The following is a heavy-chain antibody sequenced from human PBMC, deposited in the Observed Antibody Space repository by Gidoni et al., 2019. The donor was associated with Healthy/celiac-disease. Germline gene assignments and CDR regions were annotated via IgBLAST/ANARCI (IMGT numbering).Heavy chain of an antibody. Sequence: QVQLVESGGGVVQPGRSLRLSCAASGFTFSSYAMHWVRQAPGKGLEWVAVISYDGSNKYYADSVKGRFTISRDNSKNTLYLQMNSLRAEDTAVYYCARSGEVKQLVWGGLDYWGQGTLVTVSS. CDR2: ISYDGSNK. V-gene: IGHV3-30*04. D-gene: IGHD6-13*01. CDR3: ARSGEVKQLVWGGLDY. J-gene: IGHJ4*02. CDR1: GFTFSSYA.